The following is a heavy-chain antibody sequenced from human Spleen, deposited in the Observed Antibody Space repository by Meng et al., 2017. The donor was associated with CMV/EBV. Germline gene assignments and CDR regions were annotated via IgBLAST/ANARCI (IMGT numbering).Heavy chain of an antibody. CDR1: GGSISSYY. J-gene: IGHJ4*02. CDR2: INHSGST. CDR3: ARGLAAAGYFDY. V-gene: IGHV4-34*01. Sequence: SENLSLTCTVSGGSISSYYWSWIRQPPGKGLEWIGEINHSGSTNYNPSLKSRVTISVDTSKNQFSLKLSSVTAADTAVYYCARGLAAAGYFDYWGQGTLVTVSS. D-gene: IGHD6-13*01.